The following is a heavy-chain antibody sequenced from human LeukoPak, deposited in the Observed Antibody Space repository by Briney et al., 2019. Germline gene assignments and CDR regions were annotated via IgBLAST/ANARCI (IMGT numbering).Heavy chain of an antibody. CDR3: ARGDRYVYGMDV. V-gene: IGHV4-30-4*01. CDR1: GVSLSSGDYY. J-gene: IGHJ6*04. Sequence: SQTLSLTCTVSGVSLSSGDYYWRWIRQPPGKGLEWIGYIYYSGSTYYNPSLKSRVTISVDTSKNQFSLKLSSVTAADTAVYYCARGDRYVYGMDVWGKGTTVTVSS. D-gene: IGHD3-16*01. CDR2: IYYSGST.